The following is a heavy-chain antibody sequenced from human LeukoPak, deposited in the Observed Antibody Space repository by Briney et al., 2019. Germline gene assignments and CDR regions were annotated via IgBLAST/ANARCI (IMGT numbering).Heavy chain of an antibody. J-gene: IGHJ4*02. CDR1: GGSFSGYY. V-gene: IGHV4-34*01. CDR2: INHSGST. CDR3: ARGKVYFDY. Sequence: SSETLSLTCAVYGGSFSGYYWSWIRQPPGKGLEWIGEINHSGSTNYNPSLKSRVTISVDTSKNQFSLKLSSVTAADTAVYYCARGKVYFDYWGQGTLVTVPS.